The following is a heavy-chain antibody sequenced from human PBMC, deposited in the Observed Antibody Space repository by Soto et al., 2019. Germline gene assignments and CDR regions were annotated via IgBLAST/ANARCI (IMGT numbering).Heavy chain of an antibody. J-gene: IGHJ4*02. V-gene: IGHV4-61*08. D-gene: IGHD1-26*01. Sequence: PSETLSLTCTVSGGSVNSDDYYWSWIRQPPGKGLEWIGYIYSSGRTNYNPSPMSRVTISLDTSRNQFSLKLSSVTAADTAVFFCAREYSNSPEAFDSWGQGTLVTAPQ. CDR3: AREYSNSPEAFDS. CDR2: IYSSGRT. CDR1: GGSVNSDDYY.